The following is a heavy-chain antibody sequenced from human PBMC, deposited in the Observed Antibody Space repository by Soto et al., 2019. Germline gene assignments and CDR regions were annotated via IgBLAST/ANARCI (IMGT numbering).Heavy chain of an antibody. Sequence: QVQLQESGPGLVKPSETLSLTCTVSGGSVSSGSYYWSWIRQPPGKGLEWIGNIYYSGSTNYNPSLKSRVTISVDTSKNQFSLKLSSVTAADTAVYYCARDRGKGMDVWGQGTTVTVSS. CDR3: ARDRGKGMDV. J-gene: IGHJ6*02. D-gene: IGHD3-10*01. CDR2: IYYSGST. CDR1: GGSVSSGSYY. V-gene: IGHV4-61*01.